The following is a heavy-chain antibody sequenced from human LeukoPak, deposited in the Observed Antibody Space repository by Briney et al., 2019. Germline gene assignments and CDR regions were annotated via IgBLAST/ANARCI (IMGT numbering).Heavy chain of an antibody. J-gene: IGHJ4*02. Sequence: PPGGSLRLSCAASGFTFSSYGMHWVRQAPGKGLEWVAFIRYDGSNKYYADSVKGRFTISRDNSKNTLYLQMNSLRAEDTAVYYCARGVRIAVAGNIDYWGQGTLVTVSS. D-gene: IGHD6-19*01. V-gene: IGHV3-30*02. CDR3: ARGVRIAVAGNIDY. CDR2: IRYDGSNK. CDR1: GFTFSSYG.